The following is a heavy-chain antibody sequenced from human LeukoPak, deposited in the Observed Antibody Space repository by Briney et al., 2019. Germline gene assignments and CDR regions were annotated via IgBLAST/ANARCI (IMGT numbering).Heavy chain of an antibody. CDR1: GYTFTSYD. CDR3: ARGPIFRQVPAAYDYYYYYMDV. Sequence: ASVTVSCXASGYTFTSYDINWVRRATGQGLEWMGWMNPNSGDTGYAQKFQGRVTITVNTSISTAYMELSSLRSEDTAVYYCARGPIFRQVPAAYDYYYYYMDVWGKGTTVTVSS. D-gene: IGHD2-2*01. J-gene: IGHJ6*03. V-gene: IGHV1-8*03. CDR2: MNPNSGDT.